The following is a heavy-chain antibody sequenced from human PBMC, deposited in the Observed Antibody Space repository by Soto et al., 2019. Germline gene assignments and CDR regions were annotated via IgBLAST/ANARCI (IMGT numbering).Heavy chain of an antibody. Sequence: EVQLLESGGGLVQPGGSLRLSCAASGFTFSNYAMTWVRQDPGKGLEWVSVITGSGGGTYFVDSVKGRFTISRDNSKNTVYLQMNSLRAEDTAVYYCAIRPLTAAGFDYWGQGTLVTVSS. V-gene: IGHV3-23*01. J-gene: IGHJ4*02. CDR2: ITGSGGGT. CDR1: GFTFSNYA. D-gene: IGHD6-13*01. CDR3: AIRPLTAAGFDY.